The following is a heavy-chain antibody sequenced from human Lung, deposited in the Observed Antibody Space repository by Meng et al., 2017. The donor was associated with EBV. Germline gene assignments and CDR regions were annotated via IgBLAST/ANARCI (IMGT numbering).Heavy chain of an antibody. CDR2: IDDSGST. CDR1: GGSISSKNYY. Sequence: QVQRQESGPGLVKPSQTLSLTCTVSGGSISSKNYYWSWIRQRPGKGLEWIGDIDDSGSTNYNPSLNSRISISLDKSKNHFSLKVNSVTAADTAVYYCARGKQDAWELLAYWGQGALVTVSS. CDR3: ARGKQDAWELLAY. J-gene: IGHJ4*02. D-gene: IGHD1-26*01. V-gene: IGHV4-61*05.